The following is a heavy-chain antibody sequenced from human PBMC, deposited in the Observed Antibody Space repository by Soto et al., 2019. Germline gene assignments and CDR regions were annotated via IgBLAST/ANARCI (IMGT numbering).Heavy chain of an antibody. CDR3: ARTTAPRSFADY. V-gene: IGHV3-21*01. Sequence: PAGSLRLSCAASGFTFSSYSMNWVRQAPGKGLEWVSSISSSSSYIYYADSVKGRFTISRDNAKNSLYLQMNSLRAEDTAVYYCARTTAPRSFADYWGQGTLVTVSS. J-gene: IGHJ4*02. CDR1: GFTFSSYS. CDR2: ISSSSSYI. D-gene: IGHD3-16*01.